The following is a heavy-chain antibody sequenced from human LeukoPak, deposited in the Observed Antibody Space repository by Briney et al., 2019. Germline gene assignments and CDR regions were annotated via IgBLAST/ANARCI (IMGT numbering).Heavy chain of an antibody. D-gene: IGHD3-9*01. J-gene: IGHJ6*02. Sequence: ASVTVSCKASGYTFTGYYTHWVRQAPGQGLEWMGWINPNSGGTNYAQKFQGWVTMTRDTSISTAYMELSRLRSDDTAVYYCARDRDILTPPGLHGMDVWGQGTTVTVSS. CDR3: ARDRDILTPPGLHGMDV. CDR2: INPNSGGT. V-gene: IGHV1-2*04. CDR1: GYTFTGYY.